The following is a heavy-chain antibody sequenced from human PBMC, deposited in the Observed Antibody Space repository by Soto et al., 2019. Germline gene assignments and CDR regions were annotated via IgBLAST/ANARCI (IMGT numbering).Heavy chain of an antibody. J-gene: IGHJ4*02. CDR2: ISAYNGNT. V-gene: IGHV1-18*01. D-gene: IGHD5-18*01. Sequence: QVQLVQSGAEVKKPGASVKVSCKASGYTFTSYGISWVRQAPGQGLEWMGWISAYNGNTNYAQKFEGRVTKTTATSTSTAYMELRSLRSDDTAVYYCASSLLVGYGLEGESDWGQGTLVTVSS. CDR1: GYTFTSYG. CDR3: ASSLLVGYGLEGESD.